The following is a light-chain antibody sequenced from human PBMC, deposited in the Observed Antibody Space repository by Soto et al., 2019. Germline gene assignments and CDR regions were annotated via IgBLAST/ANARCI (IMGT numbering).Light chain of an antibody. V-gene: IGKV3-20*01. CDR3: PQYGSSQYT. CDR2: GAS. CDR1: QSVSSSY. Sequence: EIVLKQSPGPLSLSPGERATLSCRASQSVSSSYLAWYQQKPGQAPRLLIYGASSRATGIQDRFSGSGSGTDFTLTISRLEPEEFEVYYCPQYGSSQYTFGQGPKPEIK. J-gene: IGKJ2*01.